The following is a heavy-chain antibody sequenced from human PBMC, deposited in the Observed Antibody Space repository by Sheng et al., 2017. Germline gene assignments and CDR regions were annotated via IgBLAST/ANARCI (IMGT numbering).Heavy chain of an antibody. Sequence: QVQLVQSGAEVKKPGASVKVSCKASGYTFTSYYMHWVRQAPGQGLEWMGIINPSGGSTSYAQKFQGRVTMTRDTSTSTVYMELSSLRSEDTAVYYCASSGVGGDAFEYLGPRDNGHRLF. V-gene: IGHV1-46*01. J-gene: IGHJ3*02. CDR3: ASSGVGGDAFEY. CDR1: GYTFTSYY. CDR2: INPSGGST. D-gene: IGHD1-26*01.